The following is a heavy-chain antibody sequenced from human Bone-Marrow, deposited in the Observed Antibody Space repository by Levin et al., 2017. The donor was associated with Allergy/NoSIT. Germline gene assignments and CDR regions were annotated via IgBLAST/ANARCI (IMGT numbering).Heavy chain of an antibody. Sequence: GESLKISCEASGFNFSSYSMNWVRQPPGKGLEWVSSISSTSSYIFYADSVKGRFTISRDNAKNSLFLQVNSLSVEDTVLYYCASEALTGYGMDVWGRGTTVTVSS. D-gene: IGHD3-9*01. CDR2: ISSTSSYI. J-gene: IGHJ6*02. CDR3: ASEALTGYGMDV. V-gene: IGHV3-21*04. CDR1: GFNFSSYS.